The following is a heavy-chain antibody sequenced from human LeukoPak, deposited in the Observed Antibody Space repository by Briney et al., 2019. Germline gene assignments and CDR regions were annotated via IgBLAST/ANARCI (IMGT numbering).Heavy chain of an antibody. D-gene: IGHD2-2*01. Sequence: SETLSLTCAVYGGSFSGYYWSWIRQPPGKGLEWIGEINHSGSTNYNPSLKSRVTISVDTSKNQFSLKLSSVTAADTAVYYCARGGYCSSTSCYPASYYYYYYGMDVWGQGTTVTVSS. J-gene: IGHJ6*02. V-gene: IGHV4-34*01. CDR1: GGSFSGYY. CDR3: ARGGYCSSTSCYPASYYYYYYGMDV. CDR2: INHSGST.